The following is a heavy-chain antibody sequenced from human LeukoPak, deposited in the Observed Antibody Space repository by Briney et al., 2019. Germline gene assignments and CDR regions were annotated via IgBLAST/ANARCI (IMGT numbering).Heavy chain of an antibody. J-gene: IGHJ4*02. V-gene: IGHV4-30-2*01. D-gene: IGHD3-3*01. CDR1: GGSISSGGYS. Sequence: SETLALTCAVSGGSISSGGYSWSWIRQPPGKGLEWIGYIYHSGSTYYNPSLKSRVTISVDRSKNQFSLKLSSVTAADTAVYYCARLTIFGVVINYWGQGTLVTVSS. CDR3: ARLTIFGVVINY. CDR2: IYHSGST.